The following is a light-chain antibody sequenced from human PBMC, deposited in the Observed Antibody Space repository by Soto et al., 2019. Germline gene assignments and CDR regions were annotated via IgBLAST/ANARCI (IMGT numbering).Light chain of an antibody. CDR2: GAS. J-gene: IGKJ4*01. CDR1: QSVSSN. CDR3: QQYHAWPQPLT. Sequence: EVVLTQSPATLSVSPGEEVTLSCRASQSVSSNLAWYQQKAGQAPRLLIYGASNGATGVPDRFMGSGSGTEFTLTISGLQSEDFAVYYCQQYHAWPQPLTFGGGTKVEIK. V-gene: IGKV3-15*01.